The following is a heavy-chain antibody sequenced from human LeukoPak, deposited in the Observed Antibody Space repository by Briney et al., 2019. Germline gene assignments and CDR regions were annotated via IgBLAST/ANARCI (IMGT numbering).Heavy chain of an antibody. CDR1: GGSISSYY. CDR3: ARHMRGGSIDY. J-gene: IGHJ4*02. Sequence: SETLSLTCTVSGGSISSYYWSWIRQPPGKGLEWIGYIYTSESTNYNPSLKSRVTVSVDTSKNQFSLKLRSVTAADTAVYYCARHMRGGSIDYWGQGTLVTVSS. CDR2: IYTSEST. V-gene: IGHV4-4*09. D-gene: IGHD2-15*01.